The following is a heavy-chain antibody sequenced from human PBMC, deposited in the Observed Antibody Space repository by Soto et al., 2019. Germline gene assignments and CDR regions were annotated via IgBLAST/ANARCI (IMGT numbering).Heavy chain of an antibody. CDR3: ARRNVYGSGSYAFDY. V-gene: IGHV1-3*01. CDR2: INAAIGNT. CDR1: GYTFTNYA. J-gene: IGHJ4*02. Sequence: ASVKVSCKASGYTFTNYAMHWVRQAPGQRLEWMGWINAAIGNTKYSQKFQGSVTITRDTSANTAYMELSSLRSEDTAVYYCARRNVYGSGSYAFDYWGQGTLVTVSS. D-gene: IGHD3-10*01.